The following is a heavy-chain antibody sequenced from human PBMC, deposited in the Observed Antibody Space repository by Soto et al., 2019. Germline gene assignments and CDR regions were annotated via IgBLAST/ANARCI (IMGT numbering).Heavy chain of an antibody. CDR3: AWGKILTGRDV. J-gene: IGHJ6*02. Sequence: SETLSLTCTVSGGSISSYYWSWIRQPPGKGLEWIGYIYYSGSTNYNPSLKSRVTISVDTSKNQFSLKLSSVTAADPAVYYCAWGKILTGRDVWRQGTTVTVCS. V-gene: IGHV4-59*01. D-gene: IGHD3-9*01. CDR1: GGSISSYY. CDR2: IYYSGST.